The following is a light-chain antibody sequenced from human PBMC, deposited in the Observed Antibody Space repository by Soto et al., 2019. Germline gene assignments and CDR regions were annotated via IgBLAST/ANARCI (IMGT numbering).Light chain of an antibody. Sequence: QSALTQPASVSGSPGPSITISFTGTSSDVGSYNLVSWYQQHPGKAPKLMIYEGSKRPSGVSNRLSGSKSGNTASLTISGLQAEDEADYYCCSYAGSSTHVVFGGGTQLTVL. CDR2: EGS. J-gene: IGLJ7*01. V-gene: IGLV2-23*01. CDR3: CSYAGSSTHVV. CDR1: SSDVGSYNL.